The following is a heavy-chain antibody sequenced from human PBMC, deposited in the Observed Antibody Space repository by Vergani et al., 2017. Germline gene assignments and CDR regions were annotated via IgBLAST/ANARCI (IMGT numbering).Heavy chain of an antibody. CDR3: ARLKALRYNWFDP. Sequence: VQLLESGGGLVQPGGSLRLSCAASGFTFSSYAMSWVRQAPGKGLEWIGYIYYSGSTNYNPSLKSRVTISVDTSKNQFSLKLSSVTAADTAVYYCARLKALRYNWFDPWGQGTLVTVSS. CDR1: GFTFSSYA. J-gene: IGHJ5*02. V-gene: IGHV4-59*08. D-gene: IGHD3-9*01. CDR2: IYYSGST.